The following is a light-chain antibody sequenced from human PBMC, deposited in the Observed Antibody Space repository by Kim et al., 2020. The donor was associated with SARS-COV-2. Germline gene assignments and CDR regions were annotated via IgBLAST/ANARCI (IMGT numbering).Light chain of an antibody. CDR1: QSVGSSY. CDR2: GAS. Sequence: EIVLTQSPGTLSLSPGERATLSCRASQSVGSSYLDWYQQKPGQAPRLLIYGASSRATGIPDRFSGSGSGTEFSLTISRLEPEDFALYYCQQYASSPRTFGQGTKVDIK. V-gene: IGKV3-20*01. CDR3: QQYASSPRT. J-gene: IGKJ1*01.